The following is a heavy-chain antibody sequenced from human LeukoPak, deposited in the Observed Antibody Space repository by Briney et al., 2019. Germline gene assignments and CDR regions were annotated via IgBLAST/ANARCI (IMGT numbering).Heavy chain of an antibody. Sequence: GGSLRLSCAASGLTFSSYPMYWVRQAPGKGLEWVAFIRYDGSNKYYADSVKGRFTISRDNSKNTLYLQMNSLRAEDTAVYYCLWVDSDYWGQGTLVTVSS. D-gene: IGHD3-16*01. CDR2: IRYDGSNK. CDR1: GLTFSSYP. CDR3: LWVDSDY. J-gene: IGHJ4*02. V-gene: IGHV3-30*02.